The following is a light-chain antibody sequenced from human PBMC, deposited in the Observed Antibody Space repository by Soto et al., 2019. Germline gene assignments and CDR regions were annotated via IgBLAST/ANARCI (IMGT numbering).Light chain of an antibody. CDR1: SSDVGGYNY. Sequence: QSVLTQPRSVSGSPGQSVTISCTGSSSDVGGYNYVSWYQQHPGKAPKLMIYDVSKRPSVVPDRFSGSKSVNTASLTISGLQAEDEADYYCCSYAGSYAGVFGSGTKLTVL. CDR3: CSYAGSYAGV. J-gene: IGLJ1*01. V-gene: IGLV2-11*01. CDR2: DVS.